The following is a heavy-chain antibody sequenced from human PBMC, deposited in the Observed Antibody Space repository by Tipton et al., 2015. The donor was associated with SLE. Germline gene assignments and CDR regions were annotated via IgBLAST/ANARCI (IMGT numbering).Heavy chain of an antibody. J-gene: IGHJ5*02. CDR2: SDYRGST. CDR1: GGSISSHW. Sequence: TLSLTCTVSGGSISSHWWSWIRQPPGKGLEWIGYSDYRGSTHYNPSLKSRVTISVDTSKNQFSLKLGSVTTADTAVYYCARGEESSSGWYEASWGQGTQVTVSS. D-gene: IGHD6-19*01. V-gene: IGHV4-59*11. CDR3: ARGEESSSGWYEAS.